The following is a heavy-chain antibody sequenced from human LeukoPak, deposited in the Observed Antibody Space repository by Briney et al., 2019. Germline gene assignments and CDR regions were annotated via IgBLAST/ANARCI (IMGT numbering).Heavy chain of an antibody. CDR1: GGSISNFY. CDR2: IYYSGST. CDR3: ARLHSSSGQMGYYLNGLDV. D-gene: IGHD6-25*01. J-gene: IGHJ6*02. Sequence: SETLSLTCTVSGGSISNFYWTWIRQPPGKGLEWSGHIYYSGSTNYNPSLNSRATISVDTSKKQFSLRLTYVTAADTAVYYCARLHSSSGQMGYYLNGLDVWGQGTTVTVSS. V-gene: IGHV4-59*08.